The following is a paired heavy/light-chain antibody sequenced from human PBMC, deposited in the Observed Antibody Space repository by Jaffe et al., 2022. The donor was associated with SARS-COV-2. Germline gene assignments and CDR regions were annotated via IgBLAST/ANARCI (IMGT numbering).Heavy chain of an antibody. V-gene: IGHV4-39*01. D-gene: IGHD3-22*01. CDR2: IYGKM. Sequence: QLQLQESGPGLVTASETLSLTCNVSGDSVSSTDYYWGWIRQSPGKGLEWIGSIYGKMYYNPSLRSRVTISVDTYKNQFSLKLSSVTAADTAIYYCANSYSNGYWYFGHWGRGTLVTVSS. CDR3: ANSYSNGYWYFGH. J-gene: IGHJ2*01. CDR1: GDSVSSTDYY.
Light chain of an antibody. CDR3: QVSDTTGDLPVV. V-gene: IGLV3-21*04. J-gene: IGLJ2*01. CDR1: NIRTRR. Sequence: SYAVTQPPSLSAAPGETARITCGGNNIRTRRVHWYLQRPGQAPVLLIYNVNNRPSGIPERFSGSISWSTATLTVSTVEAGDEAAYFCQVSDTTGDLPVVFGGGTQLTVL. CDR2: NVN.